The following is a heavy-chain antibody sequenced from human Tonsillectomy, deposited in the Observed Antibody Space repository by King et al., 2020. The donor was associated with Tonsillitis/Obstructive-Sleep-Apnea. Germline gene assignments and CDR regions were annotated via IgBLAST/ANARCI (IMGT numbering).Heavy chain of an antibody. CDR2: IYNSGST. V-gene: IGHV4-4*07. CDR3: AREVCSSTSCPDYYYYYGMDV. J-gene: IGHJ6*02. Sequence: VQLQESGPGLVKPSETLSLTCTVSGGSISSYYWSWIRQPAGKGLEWIGRIYNSGSTNYNPSLKSRVTMSVDTSKNQFSLKLSSVTAADTAVYYCAREVCSSTSCPDYYYYYGMDVWGQGTTVTVSS. D-gene: IGHD2-2*01. CDR1: GGSISSYY.